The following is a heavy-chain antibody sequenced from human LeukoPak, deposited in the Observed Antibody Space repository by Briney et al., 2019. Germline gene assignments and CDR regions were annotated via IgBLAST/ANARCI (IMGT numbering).Heavy chain of an antibody. Sequence: PGESLRLSCTASEFTFSDYYMTWIRQAPGKGLEWVSHISGTGIYTEYADSVKGRFTISRDNAKKSLFLQMNSLRVEDTAVYYCARVAETLSYWYFDLWGRGTLVTVSS. V-gene: IGHV3-11*06. J-gene: IGHJ2*01. CDR3: ARVAETLSYWYFDL. CDR2: ISGTGIYT. CDR1: EFTFSDYY.